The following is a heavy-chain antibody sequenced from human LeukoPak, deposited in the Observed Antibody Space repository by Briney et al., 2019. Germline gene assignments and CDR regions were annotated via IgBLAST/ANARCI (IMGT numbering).Heavy chain of an antibody. V-gene: IGHV3-9*03. Sequence: GGSLRLSCAASGFTFSNAWMSWVRQAPGKGLEWVSGISWNSGSIGYADSVKGRFTISRDNAKNSLYLQMNSLRAEDMALYYCAKDIRIRDISVVNAFDIWGQGTMVTVSS. CDR3: AKDIRIRDISVVNAFDI. CDR2: ISWNSGSI. J-gene: IGHJ3*02. CDR1: GFTFSNAW. D-gene: IGHD3-16*02.